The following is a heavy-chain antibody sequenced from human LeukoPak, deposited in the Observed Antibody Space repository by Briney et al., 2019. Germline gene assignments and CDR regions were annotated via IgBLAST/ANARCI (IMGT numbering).Heavy chain of an antibody. D-gene: IGHD5-18*01. CDR3: AKDRGTLQLWLLGY. CDR1: GFTFSSYG. V-gene: IGHV3-23*01. J-gene: IGHJ4*02. Sequence: PGGSLRLSCAASGFTFSSYGMSWVRQAPGKGLEWVSAISGSGGSTYYADSVKGRFTISRDNSKNTLYLQMNSLRAEDTAVYYCAKDRGTLQLWLLGYWGQGTLVTVSS. CDR2: ISGSGGST.